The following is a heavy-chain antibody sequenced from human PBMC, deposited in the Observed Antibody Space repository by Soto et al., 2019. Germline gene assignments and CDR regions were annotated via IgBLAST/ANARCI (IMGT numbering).Heavy chain of an antibody. CDR3: AIACFYGDYYFGH. CDR1: GFVFNTFW. J-gene: IGHJ4*02. D-gene: IGHD4-17*01. V-gene: IGHV3-7*01. Sequence: EVQLVESGGGLVQPGGTLRLSCAASGFVFNTFWMSWVRQAPGKGLEWVANIRQDGSEQFYVDSVKGRFTISRDNATNSLYLQMHCLRAEDAAVYYCAIACFYGDYYFGHWGQGTLVTVSS. CDR2: IRQDGSEQ.